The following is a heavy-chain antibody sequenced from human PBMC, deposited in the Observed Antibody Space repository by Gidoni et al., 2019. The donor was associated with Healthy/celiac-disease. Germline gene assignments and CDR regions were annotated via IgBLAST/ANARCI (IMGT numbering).Heavy chain of an antibody. CDR3: ARGTTYYDFWSGYYRAYYFDY. V-gene: IGHV4-4*07. CDR1: GGSISSYY. D-gene: IGHD3-3*01. CDR2: IYTSGST. Sequence: QVQLQESGPGLVKPSETLSLTCTVSGGSISSYYWSWIRQPAGKGLEWIGRIYTSGSTNYNPSLKSRVTMSVDTSKNQFSLKLSSVTAADTAVYYCARGTTYYDFWSGYYRAYYFDYWGQGTLVTVSS. J-gene: IGHJ4*02.